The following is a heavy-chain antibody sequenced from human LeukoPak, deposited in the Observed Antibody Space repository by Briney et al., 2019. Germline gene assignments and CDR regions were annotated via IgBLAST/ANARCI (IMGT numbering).Heavy chain of an antibody. D-gene: IGHD6-19*01. J-gene: IGHJ4*02. CDR2: IWYDGSIK. V-gene: IGHV3-33*01. Sequence: GGSLRLSCEASGFTFSSYGLHWVRQAPGKGLGWVAVIWYDGSIKYYGDSVKGRFTISRDNSENTLYLQMNSLRAEDTAVYYCAVGTVAGNVFDYWGQGTLVTVSS. CDR3: AVGTVAGNVFDY. CDR1: GFTFSSYG.